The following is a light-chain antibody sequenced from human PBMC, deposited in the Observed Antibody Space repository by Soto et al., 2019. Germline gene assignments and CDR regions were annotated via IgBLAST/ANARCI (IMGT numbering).Light chain of an antibody. V-gene: IGKV3-11*01. Sequence: EIVMTQSPVTLSVSPGGRATLSFRASQSISGALAWYQQKPGQAPRLLIYDASNRATGIPARFSGSGSGTDFTLTISSLEPEDFAVYYCQQRSNWPPTFGGGTKVDIK. CDR3: QQRSNWPPT. CDR1: QSISGA. CDR2: DAS. J-gene: IGKJ4*01.